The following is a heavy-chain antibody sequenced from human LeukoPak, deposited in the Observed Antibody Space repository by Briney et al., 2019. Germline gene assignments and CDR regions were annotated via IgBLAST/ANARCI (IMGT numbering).Heavy chain of an antibody. D-gene: IGHD6-19*01. CDR3: ARLSAVAGIYFDY. J-gene: IGHJ4*02. CDR1: GGSISSYY. Sequence: SETLSLTCTVSGGSISSYYWSWIRQPPGKRLEWIGYIYYSGSTNYNPSLKSRVTISVDTSKNQFSLKLSSVTAADTAVYYCARLSAVAGIYFDYWGQGTLVTVSS. CDR2: IYYSGST. V-gene: IGHV4-59*01.